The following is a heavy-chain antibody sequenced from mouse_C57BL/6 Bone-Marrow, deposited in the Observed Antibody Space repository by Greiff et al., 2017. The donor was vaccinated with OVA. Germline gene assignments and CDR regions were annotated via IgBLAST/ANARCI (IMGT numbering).Heavy chain of an antibody. CDR3: ARGGDYDEGFAY. CDR2: INPNNGGT. V-gene: IGHV1-18*01. Sequence: EVQLQQSGPELVKPGASVKIPCKASGYTFTDYNMDWVKQSHGKSLEWIGAINPNNGGTIYNQKFKGKATLTVDKSSSTAYMELRSLTSEDTAVYYCARGGDYDEGFAYWGQGTLVTVSA. CDR1: GYTFTDYN. J-gene: IGHJ3*01. D-gene: IGHD2-4*01.